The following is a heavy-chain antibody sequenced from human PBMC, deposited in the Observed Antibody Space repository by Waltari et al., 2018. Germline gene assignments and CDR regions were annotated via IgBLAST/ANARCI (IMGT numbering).Heavy chain of an antibody. Sequence: EVQLMESGGGLVQPGGSLRLSCAASGFTFSNSPMSWVRQPPGKGLAWVSGGSGGGDDTYYADSVKGRFTISRDNSKNTLYLQMNSLRVEDTAVYYCAKGYSRNWESWGQGTLVTVSS. CDR1: GFTFSNSP. CDR2: GSGGGDDT. CDR3: AKGYSRNWES. V-gene: IGHV3-23*01. D-gene: IGHD6-13*01. J-gene: IGHJ5*02.